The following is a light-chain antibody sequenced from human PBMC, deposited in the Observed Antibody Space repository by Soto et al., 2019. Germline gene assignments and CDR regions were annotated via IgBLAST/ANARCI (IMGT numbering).Light chain of an antibody. CDR3: QQSYSTPRT. CDR1: QSISSY. CDR2: AAS. V-gene: IGKV1-39*01. Sequence: DIQMTQSPSSLSASVGYRVTITCRASQSISSYVNCYQQKPGKAPKLLIYAASSLQSGVPSRFSGSGSGTDFTPTISSLQPEDFATYYCQQSYSTPRTFGHGTKVDIK. J-gene: IGKJ1*01.